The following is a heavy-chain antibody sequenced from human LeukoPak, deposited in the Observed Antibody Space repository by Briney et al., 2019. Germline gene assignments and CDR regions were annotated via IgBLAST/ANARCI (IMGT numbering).Heavy chain of an antibody. J-gene: IGHJ4*02. Sequence: GGSLRLSCAASGFTFNRSWLNWVRQAPGRGLEWVANMDPSGSQKRYVDSVKGRFTISKDNPGTSLYLEMNSLRTGDTAIYYCAIWASGNYWGQGTLVTVSS. CDR1: GFTFNRSW. CDR2: MDPSGSQK. CDR3: AIWASGNY. D-gene: IGHD3-10*01. V-gene: IGHV3-7*01.